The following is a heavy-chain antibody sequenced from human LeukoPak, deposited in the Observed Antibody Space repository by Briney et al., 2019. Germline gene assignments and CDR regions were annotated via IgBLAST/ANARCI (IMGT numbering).Heavy chain of an antibody. Sequence: PGGSLRLSCAASGFTFSSYWMSWVRQAPGKGLEWVANIKQDGSEKYYVDSVKGRFTISRDNAKNSLYLQMSSLRAEDTAVYYCARDYYSNEHDYWGQGTLVTVSS. CDR3: ARDYYSNEHDY. CDR1: GFTFSSYW. V-gene: IGHV3-7*01. CDR2: IKQDGSEK. J-gene: IGHJ4*02. D-gene: IGHD4-4*01.